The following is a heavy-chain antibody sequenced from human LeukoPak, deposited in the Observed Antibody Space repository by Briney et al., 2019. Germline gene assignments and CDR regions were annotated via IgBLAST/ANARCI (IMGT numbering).Heavy chain of an antibody. J-gene: IGHJ5*02. CDR2: IYHSGST. Sequence: SETLSFTCAGSGGSISSGGYSWSWIRQPPGKGLEWIGYIYHSGSTYYNPSLKSRVTISVDRSKNQFSLKLSSVTAADTAVYYCARGFPTHPWGQGTLVTVSS. CDR3: ARGFPTHP. V-gene: IGHV4-30-2*01. CDR1: GGSISSGGYS. D-gene: IGHD2-21*01.